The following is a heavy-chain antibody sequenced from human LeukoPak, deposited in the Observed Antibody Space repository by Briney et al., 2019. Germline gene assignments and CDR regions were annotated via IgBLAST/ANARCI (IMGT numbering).Heavy chain of an antibody. D-gene: IGHD3-10*01. CDR1: GFTFSSYG. CDR3: ARDYYGSGSKSDY. Sequence: TGGSLRLSCAASGFTFSSYGMHWVRQAPGKGVEWVAVIWYDGSNKYYADSVKGRFTISRDNSKNTLYLQMNSLRAEDTAVYYCARDYYGSGSKSDYWGQGTLVTVSS. V-gene: IGHV3-33*01. CDR2: IWYDGSNK. J-gene: IGHJ4*02.